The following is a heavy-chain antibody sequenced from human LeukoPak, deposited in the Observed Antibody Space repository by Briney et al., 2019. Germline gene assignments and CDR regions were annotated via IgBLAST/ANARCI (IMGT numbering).Heavy chain of an antibody. CDR2: INPNSGGT. Sequence: ASVKVSCKASGYTFTGYYMHWVRQAPGQGLEWMGWINPNSGGTNYAQKFQGRVTMTRDTSISTAYMELSRLRSDDTAVYYCARGGITIFGVVITNFDYWGQGTLVTVSS. CDR3: ARGGITIFGVVITNFDY. V-gene: IGHV1-2*02. J-gene: IGHJ4*02. CDR1: GYTFTGYY. D-gene: IGHD3-3*01.